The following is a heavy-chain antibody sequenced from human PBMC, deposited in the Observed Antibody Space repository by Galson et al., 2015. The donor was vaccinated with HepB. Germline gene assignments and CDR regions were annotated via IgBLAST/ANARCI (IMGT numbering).Heavy chain of an antibody. CDR2: IKQDGSEK. D-gene: IGHD4-11*01. J-gene: IGHJ4*02. CDR1: GFTFSSHW. CDR3: ARDRFLGYSNDY. Sequence: SLRLSCAASGFTFSSHWMSWVRQAPGKGLEWVANIKQDGSEKYYVDSVKGRFTISRDNAKNSLYLQMNILRAEDTAVYCCARDRFLGYSNDYWGQGTLVTVSS. V-gene: IGHV3-7*01.